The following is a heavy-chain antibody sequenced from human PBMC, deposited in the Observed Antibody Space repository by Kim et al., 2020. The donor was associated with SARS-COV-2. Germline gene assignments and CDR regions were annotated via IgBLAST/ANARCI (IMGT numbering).Heavy chain of an antibody. CDR1: GYSFTTYW. Sequence: GESLKISCKGSGYSFTTYWISWVRQMSGKGLEWMGRIDPSDSETKYSPSHQGHVTISVDKSNSSVYLQWGSLKAADTAVYYCAIGGFGDSAMEVWGQGTTVIVSS. CDR2: IDPSDSET. D-gene: IGHD3-10*01. V-gene: IGHV5-10-1*01. J-gene: IGHJ6*02. CDR3: AIGGFGDSAMEV.